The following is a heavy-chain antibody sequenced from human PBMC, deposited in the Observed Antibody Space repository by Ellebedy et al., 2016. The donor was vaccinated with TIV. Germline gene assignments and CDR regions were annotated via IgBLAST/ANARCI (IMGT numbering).Heavy chain of an antibody. J-gene: IGHJ4*02. CDR2: INAGNGNT. V-gene: IGHV1-3*01. D-gene: IGHD6-6*01. CDR3: ARAAGDLAAHDY. CDR1: GYTFTSYA. Sequence: AASVKVSCKASGYTFTSYAMHWVRQAPGQRLEWMGWINAGNGNTKYSQKFQGRVTITRDTSASTAYMELSSLRSEDTAVYYCARAAGDLAAHDYWGQGTLVTVSS.